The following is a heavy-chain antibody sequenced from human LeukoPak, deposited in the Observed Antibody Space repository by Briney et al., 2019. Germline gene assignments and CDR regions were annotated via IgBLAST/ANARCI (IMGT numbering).Heavy chain of an antibody. D-gene: IGHD3-3*01. CDR2: IYYSGST. V-gene: IGHV4-39*07. J-gene: IGHJ4*02. CDR1: GVSISSSSYY. CDR3: ARGITIFGIHY. Sequence: SETLSLTCTVSGVSISSSSYYWGWIRQPPGKGLEWIGSIYYSGSTYYNPSLKSRVTISVDTSKNQFSLKLSSVTAADTAVYYCARGITIFGIHYWGQGTLVTVSS.